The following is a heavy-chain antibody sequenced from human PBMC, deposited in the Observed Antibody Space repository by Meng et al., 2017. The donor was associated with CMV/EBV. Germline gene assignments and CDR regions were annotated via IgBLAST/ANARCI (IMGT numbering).Heavy chain of an antibody. D-gene: IGHD3-3*01. CDR2: MNPNSGNT. Sequence: FSNYDINWVRQATGQGLEWMGWMNPNSGNTGYAQKFKGRATMTRNTSISTAYMELSSLRSEDTAVYYCARGGSDYDFWSGYSYWFDPWGQGTLVTVSS. J-gene: IGHJ5*02. CDR1: FSNYD. CDR3: ARGGSDYDFWSGYSYWFDP. V-gene: IGHV1-8*01.